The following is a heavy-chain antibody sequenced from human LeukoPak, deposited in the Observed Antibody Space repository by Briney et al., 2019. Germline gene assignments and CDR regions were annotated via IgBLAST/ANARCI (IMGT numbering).Heavy chain of an antibody. CDR2: INPNSGGT. CDR3: ARGSTYGGYEIDY. CDR1: GYTFTGYY. Sequence: ASVKVSCKASGYTFTGYYMHWVRQAPGQGLEWMGRINPNSGGTNYAQKFQGRVTMTRDTSISTAYMELSRLRSDDTAVYYCARGSTYGGYEIDYWGQGTLVTVSS. V-gene: IGHV1-2*06. D-gene: IGHD5-12*01. J-gene: IGHJ4*02.